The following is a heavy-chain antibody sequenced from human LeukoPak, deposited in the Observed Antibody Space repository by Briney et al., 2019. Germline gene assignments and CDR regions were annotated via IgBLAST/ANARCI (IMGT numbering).Heavy chain of an antibody. CDR2: ISGSGGST. V-gene: IGHV3-23*01. J-gene: IGHJ5*02. CDR1: GFTFSSYA. D-gene: IGHD3-10*01. CDR3: AKDPLWFGELFNWFDP. Sequence: GGSLRLSCAASGFTFSSYAMSWVRQAPGKGLEWVSAISGSGGSTYYADSVKGRFTISRDNSKNTLYLQMNSLRDEDTAVYYCAKDPLWFGELFNWFDPWGQGTLVTVSS.